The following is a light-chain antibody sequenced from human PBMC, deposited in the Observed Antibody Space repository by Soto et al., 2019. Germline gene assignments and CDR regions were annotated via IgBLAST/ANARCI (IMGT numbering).Light chain of an antibody. CDR1: XXXIGTNT. V-gene: IGLV1-44*01. CDR2: GNN. CDR3: AAWDGSLNNVL. Sequence: QAVVTQPPSASGTPGXRVTXXXXXXXXXIGTNTVNWYRQLPGTAPKLLIYGNNQRPSGVPDRFSGSKSGTSASLGISGLQSEDEADYYCAAWDGSLNNVLFGGGTKLTVL. J-gene: IGLJ2*01.